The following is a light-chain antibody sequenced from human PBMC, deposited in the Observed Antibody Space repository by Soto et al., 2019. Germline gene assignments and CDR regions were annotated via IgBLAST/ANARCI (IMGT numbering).Light chain of an antibody. Sequence: DIQMTQSPSSVSASVGDRVTITCRASQGISSRLAWYQQKRGKAPKLLIYTASSLQSGVPSRFSGSGSGTEFTLTISSRQPDDFATYYCQHYNSYSEAFGQGTKVELK. V-gene: IGKV1D-16*01. CDR1: QGISSR. CDR3: QHYNSYSEA. CDR2: TAS. J-gene: IGKJ1*01.